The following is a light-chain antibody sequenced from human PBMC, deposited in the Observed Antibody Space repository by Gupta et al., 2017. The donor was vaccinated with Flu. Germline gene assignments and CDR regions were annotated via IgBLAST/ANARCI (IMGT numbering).Light chain of an antibody. CDR2: DIS. V-gene: IGKV1-39*01. CDR3: QQSFTVPFT. Sequence: PSSLSASVGDRVTLTCRASQNVTDHLNWYQHRPGKAPKLLIYDISNLQSRVPSRFSGSGSGTDFTLTISSLQPDDFATYYCQQSFTVPFTFGGGTKVDIK. J-gene: IGKJ4*01. CDR1: QNVTDH.